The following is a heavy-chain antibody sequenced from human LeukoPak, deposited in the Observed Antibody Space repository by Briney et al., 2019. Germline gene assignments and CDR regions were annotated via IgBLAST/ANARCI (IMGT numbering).Heavy chain of an antibody. J-gene: IGHJ4*02. Sequence: EGSLRLSCAASGFTFSSYEMNWVRQAPGKGLEWVSYISSSGSTIYYADSVKGRFTISRDNAKNSLYLQMNSLRAEDTAVYYCARGRGWYPDYWGQGTLVTVSS. V-gene: IGHV3-48*03. CDR2: ISSSGSTI. CDR3: ARGRGWYPDY. CDR1: GFTFSSYE. D-gene: IGHD6-19*01.